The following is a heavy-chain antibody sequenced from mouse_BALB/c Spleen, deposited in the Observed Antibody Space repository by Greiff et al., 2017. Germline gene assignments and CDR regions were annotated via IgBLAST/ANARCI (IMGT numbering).Heavy chain of an antibody. CDR3: ARGGSITTGTGDFDY. V-gene: IGHV3-6*02. D-gene: IGHD1-2*01. CDR2: ISYDGSN. Sequence: EVQLQESGPGLVKPSQSLSLTCSVTGYSITSGYYWNWIRQFPGNKLEWMGYISYDGSNNYNPSLKNRISITRDTSKNQFFLKLNSVTTEDTATYYCARGGSITTGTGDFDYWGQGTTLTVSS. CDR1: GYSITSGYY. J-gene: IGHJ2*01.